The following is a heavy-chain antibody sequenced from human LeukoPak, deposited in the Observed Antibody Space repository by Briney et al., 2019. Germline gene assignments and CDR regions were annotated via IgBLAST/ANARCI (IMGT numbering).Heavy chain of an antibody. Sequence: GGPRRLSGAASGFTFSSFAMSWVGQAPGKGLEGVSTINGSGGSTYYADSVKGRFTISRDNSKNTLYLQMNSLRAEDTAVYYCAKSWCYDSSGYYPFDYWGQGTLVTVSS. CDR1: GFTFSSFA. J-gene: IGHJ4*02. CDR2: INGSGGST. D-gene: IGHD3-22*01. V-gene: IGHV3-23*01. CDR3: AKSWCYDSSGYYPFDY.